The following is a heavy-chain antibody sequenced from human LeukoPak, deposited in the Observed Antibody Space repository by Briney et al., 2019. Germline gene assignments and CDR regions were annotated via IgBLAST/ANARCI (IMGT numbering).Heavy chain of an antibody. CDR3: GRSSSVTSVLDY. Sequence: GGSLRLSCAAFGFTFSSYWMSWVRQAPGKGLEWVANIKQDGSEKYYVDSVKGRFTISRDNAKNSLYLQMNSLRAEDTAVYYCGRSSSVTSVLDYWGQGTLVTVSS. J-gene: IGHJ4*02. CDR2: IKQDGSEK. CDR1: GFTFSSYW. V-gene: IGHV3-7*01. D-gene: IGHD6-13*01.